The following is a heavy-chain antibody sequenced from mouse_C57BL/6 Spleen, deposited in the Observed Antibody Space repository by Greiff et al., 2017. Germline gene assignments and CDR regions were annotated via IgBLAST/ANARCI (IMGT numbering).Heavy chain of an antibody. Sequence: QVQLQQSGAELVRPGASVTLSCKASGYTFTDYEMHWVKQTPVHGLEWIGAIDPETGGTAYNQKFKGKAILTADKSSSTAYMELRSLTSEDSAVYYCTRVTTGVAGDYWGQGTTLTVSS. CDR2: IDPETGGT. CDR3: TRVTTGVAGDY. V-gene: IGHV1-15*01. D-gene: IGHD1-1*01. CDR1: GYTFTDYE. J-gene: IGHJ2*01.